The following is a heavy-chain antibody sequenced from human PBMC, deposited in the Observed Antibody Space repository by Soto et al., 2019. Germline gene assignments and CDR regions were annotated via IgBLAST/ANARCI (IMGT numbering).Heavy chain of an antibody. J-gene: IGHJ4*02. V-gene: IGHV4-31*03. D-gene: IGHD6-13*01. Sequence: SETLSLTCTVSGGSISSGGYYWSWIRQHPGKGLEWIGYIYYSGSTYYNPSLKSRVTISVDTSKNQFPLKLSSVTAADTAVYYCAREGYSSSHFDYWGQGTLVTVSS. CDR2: IYYSGST. CDR1: GGSISSGGYY. CDR3: AREGYSSSHFDY.